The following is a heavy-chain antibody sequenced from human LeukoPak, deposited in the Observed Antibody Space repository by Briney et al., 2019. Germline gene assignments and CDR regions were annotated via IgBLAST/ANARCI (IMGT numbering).Heavy chain of an antibody. CDR3: ARALHYYGSGSYVDAFDI. Sequence: SETLSLTCAVSGGSISCYYWSWIRQPPGKGLEWIGYIYYSGSTNYNPPLMSRVTISVDTSKNQFSLKLSSVTAADTAVYYCARALHYYGSGSYVDAFDIWGQGTMVTVSS. J-gene: IGHJ3*02. CDR2: IYYSGST. CDR1: GGSISCYY. D-gene: IGHD3-10*01. V-gene: IGHV4-59*01.